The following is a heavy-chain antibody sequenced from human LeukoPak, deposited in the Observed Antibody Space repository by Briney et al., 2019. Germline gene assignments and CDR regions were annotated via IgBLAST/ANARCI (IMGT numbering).Heavy chain of an antibody. CDR1: GFTFSSYG. J-gene: IGHJ5*02. D-gene: IGHD6-13*01. CDR2: IWYDGSNK. CDR3: ARDRGYSNIYWFDP. Sequence: PGGSLRLSCAASGFTFSSYGMHWVRQAPGKGLEWVAVIWYDGSNKYYADSVKGRFTISRDNSKNTLYLQMNSLRAEDTAVYYCARDRGYSNIYWFDPWGQGTLVTVSS. V-gene: IGHV3-33*08.